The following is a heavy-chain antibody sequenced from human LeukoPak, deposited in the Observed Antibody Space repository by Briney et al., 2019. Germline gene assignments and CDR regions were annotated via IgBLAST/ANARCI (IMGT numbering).Heavy chain of an antibody. CDR2: IYPGDSDT. CDR3: ASAHYDSSGYNPPDAFDI. CDR1: GYSFTSYW. J-gene: IGHJ3*02. V-gene: IGHV5-51*01. Sequence: GESLKISCKGSGYSFTSYWIGWVRQMPGKGLEWMGIIYPGDSDTRYSPSFQGQVTISADKSISTAYLQWSSLKASDTAMYYCASAHYDSSGYNPPDAFDIWGQGTMVTVSS. D-gene: IGHD3-22*01.